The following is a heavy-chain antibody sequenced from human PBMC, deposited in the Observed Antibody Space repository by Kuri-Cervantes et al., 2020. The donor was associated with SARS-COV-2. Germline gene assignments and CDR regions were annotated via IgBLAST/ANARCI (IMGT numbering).Heavy chain of an antibody. CDR1: GFTFSSYA. Sequence: GGSLRLSCAASGFTFSSYAMSWVRQAPGKGLEWVSAISGSGGSTYYADSVKGRFTISRDNSKNTLYLQMNSLRAEDTAVYYCATVPAAMMYWYFDLWGRGTLVTVSS. CDR3: ATVPAAMMYWYFDL. CDR2: ISGSGGST. V-gene: IGHV3-23*01. D-gene: IGHD2-2*01. J-gene: IGHJ2*01.